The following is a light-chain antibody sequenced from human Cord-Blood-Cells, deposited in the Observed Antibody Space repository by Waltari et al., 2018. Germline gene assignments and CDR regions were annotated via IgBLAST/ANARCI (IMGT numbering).Light chain of an antibody. V-gene: IGLV2-23*01. CDR3: CSYAGSSTWV. Sequence: QSALTPPASVSGSPGQSITISSTGTSSDVGSYNLVSWYQQHPGKAPKPMIYEGSKRPSGVSNRFSGSKSGNTASLTISGLQAEDEADYYCCSYAGSSTWVFGGGTKLTVL. CDR2: EGS. CDR1: SSDVGSYNL. J-gene: IGLJ3*02.